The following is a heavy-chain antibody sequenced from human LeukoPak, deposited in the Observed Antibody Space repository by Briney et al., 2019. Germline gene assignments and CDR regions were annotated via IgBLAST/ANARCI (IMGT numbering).Heavy chain of an antibody. CDR3: ARVKNRIAAAGTVWFDP. V-gene: IGHV4-34*01. CDR1: GGSFSGYY. Sequence: SETLSLTCAVGGGSFSGYYCSWIRQPPGKGLEWIGEINHSGSTNYNPSLKSRVTISVDTSKNQFSLKLSSVTAADTAVYYCARVKNRIAAAGTVWFDPWGQGTLVTVSS. J-gene: IGHJ5*02. D-gene: IGHD6-13*01. CDR2: INHSGST.